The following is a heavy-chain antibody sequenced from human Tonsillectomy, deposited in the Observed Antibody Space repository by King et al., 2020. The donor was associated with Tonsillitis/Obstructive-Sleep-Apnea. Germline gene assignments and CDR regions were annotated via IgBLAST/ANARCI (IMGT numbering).Heavy chain of an antibody. CDR2: IIPIFGTA. CDR1: GGTFSSYA. D-gene: IGHD3-10*01. V-gene: IGHV1-69*01. CDR3: ARDRWEFQRPTPGSYYYMDV. J-gene: IGHJ6*03. Sequence: VQLVESGAEVKKPGSSVKVSCTASGGTFSSYAITWVRQAPGQGLEWMGGIIPIFGTANYAQKFQGRVTITADESTSTAYMELSSLRSEDTAVYYCARDRWEFQRPTPGSYYYMDVWGKGTTVTVSS.